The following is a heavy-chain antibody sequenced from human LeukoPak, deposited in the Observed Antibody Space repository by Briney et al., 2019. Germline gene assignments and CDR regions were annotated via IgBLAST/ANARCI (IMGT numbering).Heavy chain of an antibody. CDR3: ARGLLVDP. D-gene: IGHD2-15*01. Sequence: PSETLSLTCAVYGGSFSGYYWSWIRQPPGKGLEWIGEINHRGSTNYNPSLKSRVTISVDTSKNQFSLKLSSVTAADTAVYYCARGLLVDPWGRGTLVTVSS. CDR1: GGSFSGYY. V-gene: IGHV4-34*01. CDR2: INHRGST. J-gene: IGHJ2*01.